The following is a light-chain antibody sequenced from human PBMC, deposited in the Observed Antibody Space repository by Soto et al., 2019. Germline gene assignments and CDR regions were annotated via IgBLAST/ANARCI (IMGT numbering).Light chain of an antibody. CDR2: EVS. CDR3: SSYTSSRTYV. J-gene: IGLJ1*01. V-gene: IGLV2-14*01. Sequence: QSALTQPASVSGSPGQSITISCTGTSSDVGDYGYVSWYQQHPGKAPKLMIYEVSNRPSGVSNRFSGSKSGNTASLTISGLQAEDEADYYCSSYTSSRTYVFGTGTKLTVL. CDR1: SSDVGDYGY.